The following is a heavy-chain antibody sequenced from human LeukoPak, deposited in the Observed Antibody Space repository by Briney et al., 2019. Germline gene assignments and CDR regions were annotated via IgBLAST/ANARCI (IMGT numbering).Heavy chain of an antibody. CDR3: ATDFTAMVTGFDY. D-gene: IGHD5-18*01. CDR1: GYTFTGYY. CDR2: INPGGGST. Sequence: ASVKVSCKASGYTFTGYYMHWVRQAPGQGLEWMGTINPGGGSTSYAQRFQGRVTMTRDTSTSTVYMELSSLRSEDTAVYYCATDFTAMVTGFDYWGQGTLVTVSS. J-gene: IGHJ4*02. V-gene: IGHV1-46*01.